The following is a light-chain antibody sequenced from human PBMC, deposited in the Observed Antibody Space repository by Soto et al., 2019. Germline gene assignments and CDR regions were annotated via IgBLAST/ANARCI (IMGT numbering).Light chain of an antibody. V-gene: IGLV2-14*03. CDR1: SSDIGAYNY. Sequence: QSVLTQPASVSGSPGQSITISCTGTSSDIGAYNYVSWFQQHPGRAPKLMIHDVSNRPSGVSNRFSGSKSGNTASLTISGLQAEDEADYHCSSYTTVSTVVFGGGTQLTVL. CDR2: DVS. CDR3: SSYTTVSTVV. J-gene: IGLJ7*01.